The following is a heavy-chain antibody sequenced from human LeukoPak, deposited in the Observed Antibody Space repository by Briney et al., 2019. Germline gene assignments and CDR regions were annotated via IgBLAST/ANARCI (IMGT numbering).Heavy chain of an antibody. V-gene: IGHV3-30*03. CDR3: ARVPGIAAAGTRSDFEY. CDR1: GFTFSSYG. CDR2: ISYDGSNK. D-gene: IGHD6-13*01. Sequence: PGGSLRLSCAASGFTFSSYGMHWVRQAPGKGLEWVAVISYDGSNKYYADSVKGRFTISRDNSKNTLYLQMNSLRAEDTAVYYCARVPGIAAAGTRSDFEYWGQGTLVTVSS. J-gene: IGHJ4*02.